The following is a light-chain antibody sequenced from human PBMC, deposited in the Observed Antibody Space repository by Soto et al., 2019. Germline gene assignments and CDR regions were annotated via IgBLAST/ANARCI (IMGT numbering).Light chain of an antibody. CDR3: QQCGSSPET. V-gene: IGKV3-20*01. CDR1: QSISSSF. J-gene: IGKJ1*01. CDR2: GAS. Sequence: LAPRARATLSCRASQSISSSFLAWYQQKPGQAPRLLIYGASSRATGIPDRFSGSGSGTDFTLTISRLEPEDFAVYYCQQCGSSPETFGQGTKVEMK.